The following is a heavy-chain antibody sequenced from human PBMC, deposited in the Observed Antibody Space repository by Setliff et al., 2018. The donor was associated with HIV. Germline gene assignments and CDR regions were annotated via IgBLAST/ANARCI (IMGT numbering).Heavy chain of an antibody. J-gene: IGHJ6*03. CDR2: IYFSGST. V-gene: IGHV4-39*01. CDR1: GVYIRSSSYF. CDR3: ARHPRHYNILTGYRYYYMDV. D-gene: IGHD3-9*01. Sequence: PSETLSLTCAVSGVYIRSSSYFWGWIRRPPGTGLDWIGSIYFSGSTYYNPSLESRVTISMDTYKNQFSLKLTSVPAADTAVYYCARHPRHYNILTGYRYYYMDVWGKATTFTVSS.